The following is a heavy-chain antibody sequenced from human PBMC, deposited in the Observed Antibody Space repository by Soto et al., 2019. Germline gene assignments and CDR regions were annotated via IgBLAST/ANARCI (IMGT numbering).Heavy chain of an antibody. J-gene: IGHJ4*02. Sequence: PGGSLRLSCAASGFTFRSFGMHWVRQAPGKGLEWVAVISYDGTNKYYADSVKGRFTISRDNSKNTLYLQINSLRAEDTAVYYCAKAVPPFVVVTASDYWGQGTLVTVSS. CDR3: AKAVPPFVVVTASDY. V-gene: IGHV3-30*18. D-gene: IGHD2-21*02. CDR2: ISYDGTNK. CDR1: GFTFRSFG.